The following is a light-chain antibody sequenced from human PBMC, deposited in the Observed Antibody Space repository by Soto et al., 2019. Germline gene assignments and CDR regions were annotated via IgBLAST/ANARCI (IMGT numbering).Light chain of an antibody. CDR1: QRVSSSY. Sequence: EIVLTQCPGTLSLSPGGRATLSCRASQRVSSSYLAWYQQKPGQAPRLLLYDASNRATGIPDRFSASGSGTDFTLTIGRLEPEDFAVYYCQQYGSSPFTFGPGTKVDIK. J-gene: IGKJ3*01. CDR2: DAS. CDR3: QQYGSSPFT. V-gene: IGKV3-20*01.